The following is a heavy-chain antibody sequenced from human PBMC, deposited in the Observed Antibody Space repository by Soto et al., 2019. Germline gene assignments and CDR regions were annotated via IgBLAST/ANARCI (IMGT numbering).Heavy chain of an antibody. V-gene: IGHV3-30-3*01. Sequence: LRLSCVASGFTFDTYGIHWVRQAPGKGLQWVALISYEGSNTYYADSVRGRFTISRDNSKNSLHLQMNSLRAEDTAVYYCTRDASRDSSARGWFDPWGPGTLVTVSS. J-gene: IGHJ5*02. CDR3: TRDASRDSSARGWFDP. D-gene: IGHD6-13*01. CDR2: ISYEGSNT. CDR1: GFTFDTYG.